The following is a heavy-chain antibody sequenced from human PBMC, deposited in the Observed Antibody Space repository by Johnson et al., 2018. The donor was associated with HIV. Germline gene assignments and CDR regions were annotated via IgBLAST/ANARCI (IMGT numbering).Heavy chain of an antibody. Sequence: VQLVESGGGLVQPGRSLRLSCAASGFSFDDYAMYWVRQAPGKGLEWVSDISWNSGSIGYADFVKGRFTISGDNTKNSLYLQMNSLRAEDTTVYFCAIMSAPEDADAFDFWGQGTMVTVSS. CDR3: AIMSAPEDADAFDF. CDR2: ISWNSGSI. J-gene: IGHJ3*01. D-gene: IGHD1-14*01. CDR1: GFSFDDYA. V-gene: IGHV3-9*01.